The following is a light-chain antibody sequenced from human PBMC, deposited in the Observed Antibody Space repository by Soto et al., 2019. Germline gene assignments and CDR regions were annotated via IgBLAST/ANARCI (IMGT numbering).Light chain of an antibody. CDR1: QSVSSTY. CDR2: GAS. Sequence: EIVLTQSPGTLSLSPGERATLSCRASQSVSSTYLAWYQQNPGQAPRLLIYGASSRATGIPDRFSGSGSGTAFTLTISRLEPGDFAVYFCQQYSSSSYTFGQGTKLEIK. J-gene: IGKJ2*01. V-gene: IGKV3-20*01. CDR3: QQYSSSSYT.